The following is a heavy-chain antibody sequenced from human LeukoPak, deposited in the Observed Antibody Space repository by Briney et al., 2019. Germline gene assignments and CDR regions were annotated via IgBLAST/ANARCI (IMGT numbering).Heavy chain of an antibody. V-gene: IGHV3-21*01. CDR3: ARDPRIAAAADPY. CDR1: GFTFSSYS. CDR2: ISSSSSYI. J-gene: IGHJ4*02. Sequence: GRSLRLSCAASGFTFSSYSMNWVRQAPGKGLEWVSSISSSSSYIYYADSGKGRFTISRDNAKNSLYLQMNSLRAEDTAVYYCARDPRIAAAADPYWGQGTLVTVSS. D-gene: IGHD6-13*01.